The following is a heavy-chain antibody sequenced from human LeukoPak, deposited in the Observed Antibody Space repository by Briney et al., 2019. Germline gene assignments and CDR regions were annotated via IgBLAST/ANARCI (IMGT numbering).Heavy chain of an antibody. CDR1: GYTLTGYY. J-gene: IGHJ3*02. CDR2: INPNSGGT. Sequence: ASVKVSCKASGYTLTGYYMHWVRQAPGQGLEWMGWINPNSGGTNYAQKFQGRVTMTRDTSISTAYMELSRLRSDDTAVYYCAREWGGYGSGSYYNEVEAFDIWGQGTMVTVSS. CDR3: AREWGGYGSGSYYNEVEAFDI. D-gene: IGHD3-10*01. V-gene: IGHV1-2*02.